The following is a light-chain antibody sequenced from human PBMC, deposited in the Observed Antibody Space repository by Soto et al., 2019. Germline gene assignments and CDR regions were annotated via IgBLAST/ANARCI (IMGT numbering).Light chain of an antibody. J-gene: IGLJ2*01. CDR2: EVS. CDR1: SSDVRTYDF. CDR3: SSSTRTDTRI. V-gene: IGLV2-8*01. Sequence: QSVLTQPPSASGSPGQSVTISCTGTSSDVRTYDFVCWYQQHPGKAPKLLIYEVSKRPSGVPDRFSGSRSGNTASLTVSGLQPEDEADYFCSSSTRTDTRIFGGGTKVTVL.